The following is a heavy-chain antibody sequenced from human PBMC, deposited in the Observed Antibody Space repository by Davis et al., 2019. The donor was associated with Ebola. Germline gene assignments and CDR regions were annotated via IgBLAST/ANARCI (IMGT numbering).Heavy chain of an antibody. CDR1: GYTFTSYY. Sequence: AASVKVSCKASGYTFTSYYMHWVRQAPGQGLEWMGIINPSGGSTSYAQKFQGRVTMTRDTSTSTVYMELSSLRSEDTAVYYCARGETYYYGSGSPKAYYYGMDVWGQGTTVTVSS. CDR2: INPSGGST. J-gene: IGHJ6*02. V-gene: IGHV1-46*01. D-gene: IGHD3-10*01. CDR3: ARGETYYYGSGSPKAYYYGMDV.